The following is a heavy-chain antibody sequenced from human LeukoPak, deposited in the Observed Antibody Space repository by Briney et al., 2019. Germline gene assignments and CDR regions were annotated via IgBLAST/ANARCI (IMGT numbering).Heavy chain of an antibody. CDR2: ISYDGSNK. V-gene: IGHV3-30*18. Sequence: QPGGSLRLSCAASGFTFSSYGMHWVRQAPGKGLEWVAVISYDGSNKYYADSVKGRFTISRDNSKNTLYLQMNSLRAEDTAVYYCAKDLGYDFWSGSPSFDYWGQGTLVTVSS. D-gene: IGHD3-3*01. CDR1: GFTFSSYG. CDR3: AKDLGYDFWSGSPSFDY. J-gene: IGHJ4*02.